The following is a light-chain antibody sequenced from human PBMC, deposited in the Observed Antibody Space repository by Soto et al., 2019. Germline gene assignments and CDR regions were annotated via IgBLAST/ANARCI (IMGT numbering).Light chain of an antibody. J-gene: IGKJ1*01. CDR3: QQYGDSPQT. CDR1: QSVTTSY. Sequence: EIVLTQSPGTLSLSPGERATLSCRTSQSVTTSYLAWYQQKPGQAPRLLIYGTSIRATGVPDRFSGSGSATDFTLTISRLEPEDFAVYYCQQYGDSPQTFGQGTKVEI. CDR2: GTS. V-gene: IGKV3-20*01.